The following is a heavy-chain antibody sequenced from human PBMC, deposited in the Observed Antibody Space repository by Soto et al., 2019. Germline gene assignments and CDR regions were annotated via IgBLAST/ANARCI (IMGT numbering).Heavy chain of an antibody. Sequence: SETLSLTCTVSGGSISSGDYYWSWIRQPPGKGLEWIGYIYYSGSTYYNPSLKSRVTISVDTSKNQFSLKLSSVTAADTAVYYCARREDGDYGDFLYYFDYWGQGTLVTVSS. J-gene: IGHJ4*02. CDR3: ARREDGDYGDFLYYFDY. V-gene: IGHV4-30-4*01. CDR1: GGSISSGDYY. CDR2: IYYSGST. D-gene: IGHD4-17*01.